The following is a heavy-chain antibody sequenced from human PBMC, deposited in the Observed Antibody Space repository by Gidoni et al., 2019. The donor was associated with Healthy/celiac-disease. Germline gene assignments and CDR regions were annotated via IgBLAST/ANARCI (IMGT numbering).Heavy chain of an antibody. J-gene: IGHJ4*02. D-gene: IGHD5-18*01. Sequence: QVQLVQSGAEVKKPGASVKVSCKASGYTFPSEDINWVRQATGQGIDWRGWMNPNSGNTGYAQKVQGRVTMTRNTSISTAYMELSSLRSEDTAVYYCARGAYSYGKDYWGQGTLVTVSS. CDR2: MNPNSGNT. CDR3: ARGAYSYGKDY. V-gene: IGHV1-8*01. CDR1: GYTFPSED.